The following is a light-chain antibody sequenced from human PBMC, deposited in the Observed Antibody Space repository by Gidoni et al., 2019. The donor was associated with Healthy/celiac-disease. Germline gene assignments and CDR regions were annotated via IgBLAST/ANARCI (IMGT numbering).Light chain of an antibody. CDR1: SRYVGGYNY. Sequence: QSALTQPASVSGSPGQSITISCTGTSRYVGGYNYVSWYHQHPGKAPELMIYYVSNRPSGVSNRFSGSKSGNTASLTISGLQAEDEADYYCSSYTSSWKVFGTGTKV. CDR2: YVS. J-gene: IGLJ1*01. CDR3: SSYTSSWKV. V-gene: IGLV2-14*03.